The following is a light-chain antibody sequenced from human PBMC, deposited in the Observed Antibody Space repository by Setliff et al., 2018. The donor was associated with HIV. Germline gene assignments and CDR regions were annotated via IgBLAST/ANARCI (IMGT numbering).Light chain of an antibody. CDR3: CSYTSSTTYV. V-gene: IGLV2-23*02. CDR2: EVN. Sequence: QSVLTQPASVSGSPGQSSTISCTGTRSDIGTYDLASWYRQYPGKAPKLIIYEVNRQPAGVSDRLSGSKSGNTASLTISGLRAEDEATYYCCSYTSSTTYVFGTGTKVTVL. J-gene: IGLJ1*01. CDR1: RSDIGTYDL.